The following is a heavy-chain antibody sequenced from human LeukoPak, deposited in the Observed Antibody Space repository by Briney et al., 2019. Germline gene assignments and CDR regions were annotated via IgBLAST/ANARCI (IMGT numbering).Heavy chain of an antibody. Sequence: SETLSLTCAVSGGSISSGGYSWSWIRQPPGKGLEWIGYIYHSGSTYYNPSLKSRVTISVDRSKNQFSLKLSSVTAADTAVYYCARLAAYSSGWLEPYYFDYWGQGTLVTVSS. D-gene: IGHD6-19*01. J-gene: IGHJ4*02. V-gene: IGHV4-30-2*01. CDR2: IYHSGST. CDR1: GGSISSGGYS. CDR3: ARLAAYSSGWLEPYYFDY.